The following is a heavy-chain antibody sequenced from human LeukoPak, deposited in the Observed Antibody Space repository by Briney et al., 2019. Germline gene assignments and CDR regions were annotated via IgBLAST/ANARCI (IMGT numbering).Heavy chain of an antibody. CDR1: GFTFSSYT. Sequence: GGSLRLSCAASGFTFSSYTMNWVRQAPGKGLEWVSSISSSSSYIYYADSVKGRFTISRGNAKNSLYLQMNSLRAEDTAVYYCARDPGAYSRSPIDSWGQGTLATVSS. CDR2: ISSSSSYI. CDR3: ARDPGAYSRSPIDS. V-gene: IGHV3-21*01. D-gene: IGHD6-6*01. J-gene: IGHJ4*02.